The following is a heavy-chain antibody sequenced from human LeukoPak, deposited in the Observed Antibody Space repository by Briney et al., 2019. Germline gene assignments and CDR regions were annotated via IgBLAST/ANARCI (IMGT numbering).Heavy chain of an antibody. J-gene: IGHJ4*02. D-gene: IGHD5-12*01. V-gene: IGHV4-34*01. Sequence: SETLSLTCAVYGGSFSGYYWSWIRQPPGKGLEWIGEINHSGSTNYNPSLKSRVTISVDTSKNQFSLKLSSVTAADTAVYYCVRVGWLQLAGGYFNYWGQGTLVTVSS. CDR3: VRVGWLQLAGGYFNY. CDR1: GGSFSGYY. CDR2: INHSGST.